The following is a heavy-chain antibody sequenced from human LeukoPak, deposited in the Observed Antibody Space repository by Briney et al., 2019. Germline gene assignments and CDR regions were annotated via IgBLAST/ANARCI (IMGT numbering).Heavy chain of an antibody. CDR1: GYTFTGLY. Sequence: ASVKVSCKTSGYTFTGLYLHWLRQAPGQSLEWMGYINPNTGGSKYAPKLQDRVTMTRDNSISTGYMELKSLTSDDTAVYFCARAYSGYYTGPQYWGQGTLVAVSS. CDR2: INPNTGGS. D-gene: IGHD5-12*01. CDR3: ARAYSGYYTGPQY. J-gene: IGHJ4*02. V-gene: IGHV1-2*02.